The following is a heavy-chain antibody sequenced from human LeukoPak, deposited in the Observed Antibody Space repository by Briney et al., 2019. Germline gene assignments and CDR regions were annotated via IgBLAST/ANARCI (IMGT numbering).Heavy chain of an antibody. Sequence: PGGSLRPSCVASGFIFSNYWMSWVRQVPGKGLEWVSHISSSGTTTYYAASVKGRFTISRDNAKNSLYLQMNSLRAEDAAVYYCARGYGSGSSHIDYWGQGTLVTVSS. CDR1: GFIFSNYW. J-gene: IGHJ4*02. CDR3: ARGYGSGSSHIDY. D-gene: IGHD3-10*01. V-gene: IGHV3-48*04. CDR2: ISSSGTTT.